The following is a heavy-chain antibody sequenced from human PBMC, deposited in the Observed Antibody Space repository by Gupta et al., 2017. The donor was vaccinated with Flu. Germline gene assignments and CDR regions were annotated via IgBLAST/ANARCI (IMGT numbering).Heavy chain of an antibody. V-gene: IGHV1-46*03. CDR2: INPSVGST. CDR3: ARDSRQFDY. J-gene: IGHJ4*02. Sequence: FTINYIHWVRQAPGQGLEWMGLINPSVGSTTLAQQFQGRVTMTSDTSTNTVYMELSNLQSEDTAMYFCARDSRQFDYWGQGTLVTVSS. CDR1: FTINY.